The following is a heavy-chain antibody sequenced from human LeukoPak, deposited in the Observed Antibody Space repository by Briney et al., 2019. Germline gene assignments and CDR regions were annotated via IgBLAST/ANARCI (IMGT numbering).Heavy chain of an antibody. CDR1: GYTLTELS. CDR2: FDPEDGET. J-gene: IGHJ6*03. CDR3: ATDSSFSTGKSRYYYYYMDV. V-gene: IGHV1-24*01. Sequence: ASVKVSCKVSGYTLTELSMHWVRQAPGKGLEWMGGFDPEDGETIYAQKFQGRVTMTEDTSTDTAYMELSSLRSEDTAVYYCATDSSFSTGKSRYYYYYMDVWGKGTTVTVPS. D-gene: IGHD3-10*01.